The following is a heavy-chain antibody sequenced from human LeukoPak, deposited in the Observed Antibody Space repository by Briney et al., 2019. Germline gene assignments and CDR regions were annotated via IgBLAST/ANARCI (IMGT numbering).Heavy chain of an antibody. CDR2: IYSGGST. Sequence: GGSLRLSCAASGFTVSSNYTSWVRQAPGKGLEWVSVIYSGGSTYYADSVKGRFTISRDNSKNTLYLQMNSLRAEDTAVHYCARGGVGDYDFWSGYLYYFDYWGQGTLVTVSS. J-gene: IGHJ4*02. V-gene: IGHV3-66*01. CDR3: ARGGVGDYDFWSGYLYYFDY. CDR1: GFTVSSNY. D-gene: IGHD3-3*01.